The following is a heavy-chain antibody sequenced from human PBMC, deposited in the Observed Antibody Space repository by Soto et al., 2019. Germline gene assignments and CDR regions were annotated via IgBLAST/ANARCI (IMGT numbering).Heavy chain of an antibody. J-gene: IGHJ4*02. CDR3: AAGVAAAGTRSLRD. D-gene: IGHD6-13*01. CDR1: GGTFSSYT. V-gene: IGHV1-69*02. CDR2: IIPILGIA. Sequence: GASVKVSCKASGGTFSSYTISWVRQAPGQGLEWMGRIIPILGIANYAQKFQGRVTITADKSTSTAYMELSGLRSEDTAVYYCAAGVAAAGTRSLRDWGQGTLVTVSS.